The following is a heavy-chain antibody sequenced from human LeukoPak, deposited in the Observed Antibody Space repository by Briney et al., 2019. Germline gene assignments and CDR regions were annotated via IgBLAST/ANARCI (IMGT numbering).Heavy chain of an antibody. J-gene: IGHJ4*02. Sequence: SGTLSLTCTVSGGSISSSSYYWGWIRQPPGKGLEWIGSIYYSGSTYYNPSLKSRVTISVDTSKNQFSLKLSSVTAADTAVYYCARRPDYYDSSGSNYYFDYWGQGTLVTVSS. CDR2: IYYSGST. D-gene: IGHD3-22*01. CDR1: GGSISSSSYY. V-gene: IGHV4-39*07. CDR3: ARRPDYYDSSGSNYYFDY.